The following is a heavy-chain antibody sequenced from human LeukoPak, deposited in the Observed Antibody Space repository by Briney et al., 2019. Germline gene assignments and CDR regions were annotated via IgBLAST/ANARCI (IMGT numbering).Heavy chain of an antibody. CDR3: ARVPVRGVISYFDY. V-gene: IGHV3-30*03. CDR2: ISYDGSNK. J-gene: IGHJ4*02. CDR1: GFTFSSYG. D-gene: IGHD3-10*01. Sequence: GGSLRLSCAASGFTFSSYGMHWVRQAPGKGLEWVAVISYDGSNKYYADSVKGRFTISRDNSKNTLYLQMNSLRAEDTAVYYCARVPVRGVISYFDYWGQGTLVTVSS.